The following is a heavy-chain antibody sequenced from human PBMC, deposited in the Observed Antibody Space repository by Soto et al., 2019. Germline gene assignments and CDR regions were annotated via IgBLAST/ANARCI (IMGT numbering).Heavy chain of an antibody. D-gene: IGHD2-8*02. Sequence: SETLSLTCSVSGGSISGSYWSWIRQSPGKGLEWLGYVYYTGSTNYSPSLRSRVSISVDTSKNEFSLRLSSVTAADTAVYFCARSGEVPGAHIGHWGQGTQVTVSA. J-gene: IGHJ4*02. CDR3: ARSGEVPGAHIGH. V-gene: IGHV4-59*01. CDR2: VYYTGST. CDR1: GGSISGSY.